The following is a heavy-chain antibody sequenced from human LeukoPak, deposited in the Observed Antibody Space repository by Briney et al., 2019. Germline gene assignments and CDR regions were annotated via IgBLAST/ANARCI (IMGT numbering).Heavy chain of an antibody. D-gene: IGHD1-14*01. CDR1: GFTFRSYW. CDR2: IKQDGSEK. Sequence: GGSLRLSCAASGFTFRSYWMSWVRQAPGKGLEWVANIKQDGSEKYYVDSVKGRFTISRDNAKNSLYLQMNSLRAEDTAVYYCARTDPGTDYYYGMDVWGQGTTVTVSS. V-gene: IGHV3-7*05. J-gene: IGHJ6*02. CDR3: ARTDPGTDYYYGMDV.